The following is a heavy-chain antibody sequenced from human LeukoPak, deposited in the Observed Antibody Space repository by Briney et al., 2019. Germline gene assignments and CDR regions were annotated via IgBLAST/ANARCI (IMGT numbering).Heavy chain of an antibody. Sequence: GGSLRLSCAASGFTFNTYAMHWVRQAPGKGLEWVAVISFDGSNKYYADYVKGRFTISRDNSKNTMYMKMNSLRAEDTAVYYCARESGYSYGRFDYWGQGTLVTVSS. D-gene: IGHD5-18*01. CDR2: ISFDGSNK. J-gene: IGHJ4*02. CDR3: ARESGYSYGRFDY. CDR1: GFTFNTYA. V-gene: IGHV3-30*04.